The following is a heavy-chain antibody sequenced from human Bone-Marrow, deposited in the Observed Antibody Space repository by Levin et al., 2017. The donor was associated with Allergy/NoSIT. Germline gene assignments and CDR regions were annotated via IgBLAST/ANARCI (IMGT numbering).Heavy chain of an antibody. CDR2: INAGNGNT. Sequence: ASVKVSCKASGYTFTSYAMHWVRQAPGQRLEWMGWINAGNGNTKYLEKLQGRVTITRDTSATTAYMDLSSLRSEDTAVYYCARGARYNILTGFRTENGFDIWGQGTMVTVSS. CDR3: ARGARYNILTGFRTENGFDI. V-gene: IGHV1-3*01. CDR1: GYTFTSYA. J-gene: IGHJ3*02. D-gene: IGHD3-9*01.